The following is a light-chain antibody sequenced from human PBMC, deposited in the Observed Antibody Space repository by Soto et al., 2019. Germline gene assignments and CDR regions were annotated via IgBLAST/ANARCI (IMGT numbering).Light chain of an antibody. CDR2: AAS. CDR3: QQGDSFPIT. J-gene: IGKJ5*01. V-gene: IGKV1-12*01. CDR1: QSISSW. Sequence: DIQMTQSPSSVSASVGDRVTITCRASQSISSWLAWYQQKPGTVPKLLIYAASSVQSGVPSRFSGSGAGTEFTLTITSLQPEDFGTYYCQQGDSFPITFGQGTHLEIK.